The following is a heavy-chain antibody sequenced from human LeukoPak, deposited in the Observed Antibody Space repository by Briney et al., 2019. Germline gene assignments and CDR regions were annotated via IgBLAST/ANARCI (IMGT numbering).Heavy chain of an antibody. V-gene: IGHV4-59*08. J-gene: IGHJ4*02. CDR1: GGSISSYY. Sequence: PSETLSLTCTVSGGSISSYYWSWIRQPPGKGLEWIGYIYYSGSTNYNPSLKSRVTISVDTSKNQFSLKLSSVTAADTAVYYCARHYYDRPLLDYWGQGTLVTVSS. CDR3: ARHYYDRPLLDY. CDR2: IYYSGST. D-gene: IGHD3-22*01.